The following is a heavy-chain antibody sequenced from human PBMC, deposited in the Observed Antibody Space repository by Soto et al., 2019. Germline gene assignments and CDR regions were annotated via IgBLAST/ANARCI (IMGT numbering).Heavy chain of an antibody. Sequence: QVQLVQSGAEVKKPGSSVKVSCKASGGTFSRYSITWVRQAPGHGLEWIGRIIPIFGIASYAQKFQGRVTITADESTSTAYMELSSLRSDDTAVYYCAREDRDRETGLVPAAIDGMVVWGPGTTVTVSS. CDR3: AREDRDRETGLVPAAIDGMVV. CDR1: GGTFSRYS. D-gene: IGHD2-2*01. J-gene: IGHJ6*02. V-gene: IGHV1-69*08. CDR2: IIPIFGIA.